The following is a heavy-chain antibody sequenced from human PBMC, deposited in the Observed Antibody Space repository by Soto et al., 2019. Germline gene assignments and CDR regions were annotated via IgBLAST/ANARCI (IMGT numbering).Heavy chain of an antibody. CDR2: ISSSGGTT. CDR1: GFTFSSFA. Sequence: PGGSLRLSCAVSGFTFSSFAMSWVRQAPGKGLEWVSVISSSGGTTYYADSVKGRFTISRDNSKNTLYLQMNSLRAEDTAVYYCAYSSTPFDYWGQGTLVTVSS. CDR3: AYSSTPFDY. J-gene: IGHJ4*02. V-gene: IGHV3-23*01. D-gene: IGHD6-13*01.